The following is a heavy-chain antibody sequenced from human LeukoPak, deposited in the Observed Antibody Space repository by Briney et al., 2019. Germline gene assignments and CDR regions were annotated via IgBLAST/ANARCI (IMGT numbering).Heavy chain of an antibody. CDR1: GFTFRTYS. J-gene: IGHJ4*02. D-gene: IGHD3-3*01. Sequence: GGSLRLSCAASGFTFRTYSMNWVRQAPGKGLEWVSSISGSSSYIYYADSVKGRFTISRDNAKNSLYLQMNSLRADDTAVYYCVRDRGDFWSGYYTDWGQGTLVSVS. V-gene: IGHV3-21*01. CDR3: VRDRGDFWSGYYTD. CDR2: ISGSSSYI.